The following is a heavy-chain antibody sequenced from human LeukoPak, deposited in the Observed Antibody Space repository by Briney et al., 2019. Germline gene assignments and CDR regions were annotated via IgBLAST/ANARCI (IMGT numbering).Heavy chain of an antibody. CDR1: GFTFGGYW. J-gene: IGHJ4*02. CDR3: ARVGAIVARLPHFDY. D-gene: IGHD5-12*01. V-gene: IGHV3-74*01. CDR2: INSDGGRT. Sequence: GGSLRLSCAASGFTFGGYWMHWVRQAPGKGLVWVSRINSDGGRTIYADSMKGRFTVSRDNAKNTLYLRMNSLRAEDTAVYYCARVGAIVARLPHFDYWGQGTLVTVSS.